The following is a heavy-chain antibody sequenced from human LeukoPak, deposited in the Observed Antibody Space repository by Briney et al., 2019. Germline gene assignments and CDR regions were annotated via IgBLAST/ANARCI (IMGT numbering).Heavy chain of an antibody. J-gene: IGHJ6*03. CDR2: MNPNSGNT. Sequence: ASVKVSCKASGYTFTSYDINWVRQATGQGLEWMGWMNPNSGNTGYAQKFQGRVTITRNTSISTAYMELSSLRSEDTAVYYCARQAARRGYYYYYHMDVWGKGTTVTVSS. V-gene: IGHV1-8*03. D-gene: IGHD6-6*01. CDR1: GYTFTSYD. CDR3: ARQAARRGYYYYYHMDV.